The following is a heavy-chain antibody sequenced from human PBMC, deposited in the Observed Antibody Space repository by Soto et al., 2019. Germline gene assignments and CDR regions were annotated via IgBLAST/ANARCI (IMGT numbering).Heavy chain of an antibody. J-gene: IGHJ6*03. CDR2: ISGSGGST. Sequence: RHAPGKGLEWVSAISGSGGSTYYADSVKGRFTISRDNSKNTLYLQMNSLRAEDTAVYYCARARSYYYMDVWGKGTTVTVSS. CDR3: ARARSYYYMDV. V-gene: IGHV3-23*01.